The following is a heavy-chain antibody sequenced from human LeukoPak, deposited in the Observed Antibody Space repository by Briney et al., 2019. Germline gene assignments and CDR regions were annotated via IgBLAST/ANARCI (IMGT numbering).Heavy chain of an antibody. CDR2: IYHSGTT. J-gene: IGHJ5*02. D-gene: IGHD3-22*01. CDR3: ARDSSGYYWFDP. Sequence: SQTLSLTCTVSGGSISSGGFWNWIRQHPRKGLEWIGYIYHSGTTYYNPSLKSRVTISVDTSKNQFSQKLSSVTAADTAVYYCARDSSGYYWFDPWGQGTLVTVSS. CDR1: GGSISSGGF. V-gene: IGHV4-31*03.